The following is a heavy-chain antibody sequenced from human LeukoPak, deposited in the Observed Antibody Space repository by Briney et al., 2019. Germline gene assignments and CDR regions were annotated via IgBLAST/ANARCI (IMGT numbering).Heavy chain of an antibody. V-gene: IGHV4-39*01. Sequence: SETLSLTCTVSGGGSISSSSHYWGWIRQPPGKGLEWIGSIYYSGNTYYNPSLKSRVTISVDTSKNQFSLKLSSVTAADTAVYYCARNWGTDCWGQGTLVTVSS. CDR2: IYYSGNT. D-gene: IGHD7-27*01. J-gene: IGHJ4*02. CDR1: GGGSISSSSHY. CDR3: ARNWGTDC.